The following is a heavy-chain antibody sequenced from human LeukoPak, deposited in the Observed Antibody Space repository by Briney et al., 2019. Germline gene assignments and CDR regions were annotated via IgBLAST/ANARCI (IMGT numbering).Heavy chain of an antibody. V-gene: IGHV3-23*01. Sequence: GGSLRLSCAASGFTFSSYATSWVRQAPGKGLEWVSAISGSGGSTYYADSVKGRFTISRDNSKNTLYLQMNSLRAEDTAVYYCAKDPSDMGSGWYPLDYWGQGTLVTVSS. D-gene: IGHD6-19*01. CDR1: GFTFSSYA. CDR2: ISGSGGST. J-gene: IGHJ4*02. CDR3: AKDPSDMGSGWYPLDY.